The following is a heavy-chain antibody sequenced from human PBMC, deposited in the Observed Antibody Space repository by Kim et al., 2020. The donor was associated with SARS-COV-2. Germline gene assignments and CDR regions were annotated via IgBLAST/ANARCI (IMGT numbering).Heavy chain of an antibody. CDR3: ATVDTAMVGGYYYYGMDV. J-gene: IGHJ6*02. CDR1: GYTFTGYY. Sequence: ASVKVSCKASGYTFTGYYMHWVRQAPGQGLEWMGRINPNSGGTNYAQKFQGRVTMTRDTSISTAYMELSRLRSDDTAVYYCATVDTAMVGGYYYYGMDVWGQGTTVTVSS. CDR2: INPNSGGT. V-gene: IGHV1-2*06. D-gene: IGHD5-18*01.